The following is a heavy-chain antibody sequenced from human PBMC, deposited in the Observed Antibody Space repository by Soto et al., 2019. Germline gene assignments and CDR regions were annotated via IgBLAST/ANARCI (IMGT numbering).Heavy chain of an antibody. V-gene: IGHV4-31*03. CDR3: ARGSTVAATLFDY. D-gene: IGHD2-15*01. Sequence: PSETLSLTCTVSGGSISSGGYYWSWIRQHPGKGLEWIGYIYYSGSTYYNPSLKSRVTLSVDTSKNQFSLKLSSVTAADTAVYYCARGSTVAATLFDYWGQGTLVTVSS. CDR2: IYYSGST. CDR1: GGSISSGGYY. J-gene: IGHJ4*02.